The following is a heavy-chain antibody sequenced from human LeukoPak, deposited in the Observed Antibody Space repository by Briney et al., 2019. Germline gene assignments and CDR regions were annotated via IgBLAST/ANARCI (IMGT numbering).Heavy chain of an antibody. V-gene: IGHV1-46*01. CDR3: ARGWGNCSGGSCYRFDP. CDR2: INPSGGST. CDR1: GYTFTSYY. D-gene: IGHD2-15*01. J-gene: IGHJ5*02. Sequence: ASVKVSCKASGYTFTSYYMHWVRQASGQGLEWMGIINPSGGSTSYAQKFQGRVTMTRDMSTSTVYMELSSLRSEDTAVYYCARGWGNCSGGSCYRFDPWGQGTLVTVSS.